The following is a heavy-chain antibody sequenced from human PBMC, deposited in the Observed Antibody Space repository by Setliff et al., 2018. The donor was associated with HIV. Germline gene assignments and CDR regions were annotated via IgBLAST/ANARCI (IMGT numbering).Heavy chain of an antibody. CDR1: GFTFSSYW. Sequence: PGGSLRLSCAASGFTFSSYWMSWVRQAPGKGLEWVANINQYGSEKYYVDSVKGRFTISRDNAKKSLDLQMNSLRAGDTAVYYCARGRFDYFWGSHRDYYYYYMDVWGKGTTVTVSS. D-gene: IGHD3-16*02. CDR2: INQYGSEK. V-gene: IGHV3-7*03. CDR3: ARGRFDYFWGSHRDYYYYYMDV. J-gene: IGHJ6*03.